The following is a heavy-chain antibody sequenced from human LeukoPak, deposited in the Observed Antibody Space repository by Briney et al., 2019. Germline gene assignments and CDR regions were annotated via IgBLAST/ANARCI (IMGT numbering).Heavy chain of an antibody. Sequence: SETLSLTCSVSSGSIISNNDYWGWIRQPPGKGLERIGEINHSGSTNYNPSLKSRVTISVDTSKNQFSLKLSSVTAADTAVYYCARGLVGGEEYWGQGTLVTVSS. CDR3: ARGLVGGEEY. V-gene: IGHV4-39*07. D-gene: IGHD3-10*01. CDR2: INHSGST. J-gene: IGHJ4*02. CDR1: SGSIISNNDY.